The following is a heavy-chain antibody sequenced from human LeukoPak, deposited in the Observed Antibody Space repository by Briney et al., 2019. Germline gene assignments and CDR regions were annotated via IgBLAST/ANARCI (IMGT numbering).Heavy chain of an antibody. CDR1: GFTFSSYW. CDR3: ASGVRVYASDAFDI. Sequence: GGSLRLSCAASGFTFSSYWMSWVRQAPGKGLEWVANIKQDGSEKYYVDSVKGRFTISRDNAKNSLYLQMNSLRAEDTAVYYCASGVRVYASDAFDIWGQGTMVTVSS. CDR2: IKQDGSEK. V-gene: IGHV3-7*01. J-gene: IGHJ3*02. D-gene: IGHD2-8*01.